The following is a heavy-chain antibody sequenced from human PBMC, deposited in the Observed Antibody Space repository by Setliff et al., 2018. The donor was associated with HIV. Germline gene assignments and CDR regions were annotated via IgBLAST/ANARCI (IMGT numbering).Heavy chain of an antibody. CDR1: GFTFSNYA. CDR3: AREMGLFFGLWSGL. V-gene: IGHV3-23*01. Sequence: PGGSLRLSCAASGFTFSNYAMHWVRQAPGKGLEWVSTISDTGGNTYYPDSVKGRFTIPRDNAMDTLYLQMNSLRAEDTAVYYCAREMGLFFGLWSGLWGQGTMVTVSS. CDR2: ISDTGGNT. D-gene: IGHD3-3*01. J-gene: IGHJ3*01.